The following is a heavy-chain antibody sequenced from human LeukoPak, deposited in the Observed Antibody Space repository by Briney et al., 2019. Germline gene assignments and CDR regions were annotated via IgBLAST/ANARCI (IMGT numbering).Heavy chain of an antibody. V-gene: IGHV3-7*01. Sequence: GGSLRVSCAASGFTFSSYSMTWVRQAPGKGLEWVANIKQDGSEKYYVDSVKGRFTISRDNAKNSLYLQMNSLRAEDTAVYYCARDKGYYDSSGSNFDYWGQGTLVTVSS. D-gene: IGHD3-22*01. CDR1: GFTFSSYS. J-gene: IGHJ4*02. CDR3: ARDKGYYDSSGSNFDY. CDR2: IKQDGSEK.